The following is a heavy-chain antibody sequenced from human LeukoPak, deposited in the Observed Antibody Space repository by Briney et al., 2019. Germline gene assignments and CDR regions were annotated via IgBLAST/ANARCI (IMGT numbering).Heavy chain of an antibody. V-gene: IGHV3-48*04. CDR2: IDISSSST. Sequence: GGSLRLSCAASGFTFSNYWMHWVRQAPGKGLEWISYIDISSSSTYYADSVKGRFTISRDNAKNSLYLQMSSLRAEDTALYYCARGPPLFDPWGQGTLVTVSS. CDR1: GFTFSNYW. CDR3: ARGPPLFDP. J-gene: IGHJ5*02.